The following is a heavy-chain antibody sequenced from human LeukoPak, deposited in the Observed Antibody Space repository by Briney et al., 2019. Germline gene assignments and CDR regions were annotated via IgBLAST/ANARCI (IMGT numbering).Heavy chain of an antibody. V-gene: IGHV3-48*03. J-gene: IGHJ4*02. D-gene: IGHD4-17*01. CDR1: GFTFSSYE. Sequence: PGGSLRLSCAASGFTFSSYEMNWVRQAPGKGLEWVSYISSSGSTIYYADSVKGRFTISRDNAKNSLYLQMNSLRAEDTAVYYCARWLGSDYGDYVSAWGSDYWGQGTLVTVSS. CDR2: ISSSGSTI. CDR3: ARWLGSDYGDYVSAWGSDY.